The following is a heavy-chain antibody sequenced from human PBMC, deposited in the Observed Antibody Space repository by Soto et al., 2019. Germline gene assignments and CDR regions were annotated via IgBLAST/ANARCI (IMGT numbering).Heavy chain of an antibody. Sequence: PAETLSLTCAVYGGSFSGYYWSWIRQPPGKGLEWIGEINHSGSTKYNPSLKNRVATSVDTTTNQFSLKLSAVTAADTAVYYCEREPVRGWRPPRWVLNWFDPWGQGTLVTVSS. V-gene: IGHV4-34*01. CDR1: GGSFSGYY. D-gene: IGHD2-2*03. CDR3: EREPVRGWRPPRWVLNWFDP. CDR2: INHSGST. J-gene: IGHJ5*02.